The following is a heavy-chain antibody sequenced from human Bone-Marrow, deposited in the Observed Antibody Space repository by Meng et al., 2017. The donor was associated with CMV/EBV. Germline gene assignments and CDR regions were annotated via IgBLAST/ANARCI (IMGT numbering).Heavy chain of an antibody. CDR1: GFTFSSYS. V-gene: IGHV3-21*01. J-gene: IGHJ4*02. D-gene: IGHD1-1*01. CDR3: ASFNWNDSG. CDR2: ISSSSSYI. Sequence: GESLKISCAASGFTFSSYSMNWGRQAPGKGLEWVSSISSSSSYIYYADSVKGRFTISRDNAKNSLYLQMNSLRAEDTGVYYCASFNWNDSGWGQGTLVTVSS.